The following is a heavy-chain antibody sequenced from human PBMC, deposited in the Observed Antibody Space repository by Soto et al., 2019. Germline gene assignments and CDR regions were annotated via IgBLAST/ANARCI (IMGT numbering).Heavy chain of an antibody. CDR2: INIDGSSA. Sequence: GGSLRLSCVASFTFSNYWMHWVRQAPGKGLVWVSRINIDGSSADYADSVKGRFTISRDNAKNVLYLQMNSLRAEDTAVYYCARTVAGSFDTWGQGTLVTVSS. CDR1: FTFSNYW. CDR3: ARTVAGSFDT. D-gene: IGHD6-19*01. J-gene: IGHJ4*02. V-gene: IGHV3-74*01.